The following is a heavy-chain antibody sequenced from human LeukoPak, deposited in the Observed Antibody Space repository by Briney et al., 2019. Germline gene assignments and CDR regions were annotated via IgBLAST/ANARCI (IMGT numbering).Heavy chain of an antibody. CDR1: GFSLITSGMC. V-gene: IGHV2-70*11. CDR2: IDWDDDK. CDR3: ARALCGYSYGYDY. D-gene: IGHD5-18*01. J-gene: IGHJ4*02. Sequence: SAPALVKPTQTLTLTCTFSGFSLITSGMCVSLIRQPPGKALEWLARIDWDDDKYYSTSLKTRLTISKDTSKNQVVLTMTNMDPVDTATYYCARALCGYSYGYDYWGQGTLVTVSS.